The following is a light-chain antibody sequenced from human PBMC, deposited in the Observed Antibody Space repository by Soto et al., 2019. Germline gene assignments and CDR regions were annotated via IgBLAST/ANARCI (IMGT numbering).Light chain of an antibody. J-gene: IGLJ3*02. CDR3: QSYDSSLRGLV. CDR2: DNT. CDR1: SSNIGAGYD. Sequence: QSVLTQPPSVSGAPGQRVTISCTGSSSNIGAGYDVHWYRQLPGTAPKLLIYDNTNRPSGVPDRFSGSKSGTSVSLAITGLQADDEADYYCQSYDSSLRGLVFGGGTKVTVL. V-gene: IGLV1-40*01.